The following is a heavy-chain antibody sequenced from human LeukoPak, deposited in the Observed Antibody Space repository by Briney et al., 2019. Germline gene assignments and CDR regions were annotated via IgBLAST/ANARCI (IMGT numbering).Heavy chain of an antibody. D-gene: IGHD1-14*01. J-gene: IGHJ4*02. Sequence: SETLSLTCTVSGGSISSYYWSWIRLPPEKGLEWIGYIYYSGSTNYNPSLKSRVTISVDTSKNQFSLKLSSVTAADTAVYYCARGGPHHVLFDYWGQGTLVTVSS. V-gene: IGHV4-59*01. CDR3: ARGGPHHVLFDY. CDR2: IYYSGST. CDR1: GGSISSYY.